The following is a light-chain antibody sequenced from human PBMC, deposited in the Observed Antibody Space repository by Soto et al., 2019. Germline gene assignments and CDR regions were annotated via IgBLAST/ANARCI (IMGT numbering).Light chain of an antibody. V-gene: IGKV3D-15*01. Sequence: EIVLTQSSATLSLSPGERAPPSPRASQSVSNNLAWYQQKPGQAPRLVIYDIFTRATGVPTRISGSGSGTEFTLTISSLQSEDFAVYYCQQYNSWPLTFGGGTKVDIK. J-gene: IGKJ4*01. CDR2: DIF. CDR3: QQYNSWPLT. CDR1: QSVSNN.